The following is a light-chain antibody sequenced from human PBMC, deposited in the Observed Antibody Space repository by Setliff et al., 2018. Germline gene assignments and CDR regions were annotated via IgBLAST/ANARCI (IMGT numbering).Light chain of an antibody. CDR1: SSDVGGYDY. Sequence: QSALTQPAAVSGSPGQSITISCTGTSSDVGGYDYVSWYQQHPGKAPQLIIYGASKRPSGVSDRFSGSKSGNTASLTISGLQVEDEADYYCSSYTGNTFIFAAGTKVTVL. V-gene: IGLV2-14*03. CDR3: SSYTGNTFI. CDR2: GAS. J-gene: IGLJ1*01.